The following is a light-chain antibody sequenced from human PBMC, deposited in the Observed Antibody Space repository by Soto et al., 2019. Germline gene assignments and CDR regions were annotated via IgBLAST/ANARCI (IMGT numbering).Light chain of an antibody. Sequence: QSVLTQPPSASGSPGQSVTISCTGTKNDIGVYDFVSWYQHHPGKARRLIIYEVVQRPSGVPDRFSGSKSGNTASLTVSGLQAVDEADYFCKSYAGSNTYVFGSGTKVTVL. CDR2: EVV. CDR3: KSYAGSNTYV. CDR1: KNDIGVYDF. V-gene: IGLV2-8*01. J-gene: IGLJ1*01.